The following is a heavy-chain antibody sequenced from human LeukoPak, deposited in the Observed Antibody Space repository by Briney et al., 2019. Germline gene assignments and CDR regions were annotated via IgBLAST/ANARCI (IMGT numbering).Heavy chain of an antibody. CDR1: GFIFSDFY. J-gene: IGHJ4*02. V-gene: IGHV3-74*01. D-gene: IGHD3-10*01. CDR3: VRDSTFGVDY. CDR2: VTSDGSGT. Sequence: GGSLRLSCEASGFIFSDFYMLWFRQSPGTGLVSVSRVTSDGSGTTYADSVKGRFTISRDNAKNTLYLQMDSLRAEDTAVYYCVRDSTFGVDYWGQGTLVTVSS.